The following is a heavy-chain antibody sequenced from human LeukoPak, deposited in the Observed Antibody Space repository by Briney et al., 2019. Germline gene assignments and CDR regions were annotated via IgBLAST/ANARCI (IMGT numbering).Heavy chain of an antibody. CDR1: GFTFSRYG. J-gene: IGHJ4*02. CDR2: ISDSGDST. Sequence: GGSLRLSCAASGFTFSRYGMSWVRQAPGKGLEWVSSISDSGDSTYYADSVKGRFTLSRENSKTTMYMQMNSLRADDTAVYNCAKRIEYSSSSAYFDFWGQGILVTVSS. D-gene: IGHD6-6*01. CDR3: AKRIEYSSSSAYFDF. V-gene: IGHV3-23*01.